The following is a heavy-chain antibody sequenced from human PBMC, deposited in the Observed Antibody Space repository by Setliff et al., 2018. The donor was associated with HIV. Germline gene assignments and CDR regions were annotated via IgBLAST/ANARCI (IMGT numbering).Heavy chain of an antibody. J-gene: IGHJ4*02. Sequence: PSETLSLTCTVSGGSISSSSYYWGWIRQPPGKGLEWIGSIYYSGSTYYNPSLKSRVTISVDTSKNLFSLKLSSVTAADTAVYYCARQRTFETGIVVVIPYYFDYWGQGTLVTVSS. CDR3: ARQRTFETGIVVVIPYYFDY. CDR2: IYYSGST. V-gene: IGHV4-39*07. CDR1: GGSISSSSYY. D-gene: IGHD3-22*01.